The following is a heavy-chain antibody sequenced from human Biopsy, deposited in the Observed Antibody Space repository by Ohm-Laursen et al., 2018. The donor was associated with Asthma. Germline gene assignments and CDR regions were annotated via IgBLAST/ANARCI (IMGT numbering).Heavy chain of an antibody. CDR1: GGTFNTYV. J-gene: IGHJ4*02. CDR2: INSVFGTT. Sequence: SVKVSCKTLGGTFNTYVIDWVRQAPGQGLEWMGGINSVFGTTTYPQKFQDRVTITADDSTSTVYMELSSLRSEDTAVYYCARKAGSCISRTCYSLDFWGQGTLVTVSS. CDR3: ARKAGSCISRTCYSLDF. D-gene: IGHD2-2*01. V-gene: IGHV1-69*13.